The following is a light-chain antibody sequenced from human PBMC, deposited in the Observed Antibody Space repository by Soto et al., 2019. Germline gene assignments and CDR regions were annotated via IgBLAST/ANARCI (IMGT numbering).Light chain of an antibody. CDR2: DAS. J-gene: IGKJ5*01. CDR3: QQRGKWIT. V-gene: IGKV3-11*01. CDR1: QSVSNNY. Sequence: EIVLTQSPGTLSLSPGERATLXCRASQSVSNNYLAWYQQKPGQAPRLLIYDASNRATGIPARFSGSGSGTDFTLTISSLEPEDFAVYYCQQRGKWITFGQGTRLEIK.